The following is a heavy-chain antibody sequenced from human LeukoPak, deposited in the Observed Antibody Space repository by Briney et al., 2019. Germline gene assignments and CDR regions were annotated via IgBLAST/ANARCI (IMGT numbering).Heavy chain of an antibody. CDR3: ARESSSGWYFFDY. V-gene: IGHV3-30*04. J-gene: IGHJ4*02. CDR1: GFTFSSYA. Sequence: QPGRSLRLSCAASGFTFSSYAMHWVRQAPGKGLEWVAVISYDGSNKCYADSVKGRFTISRDNSKNTLYLQMNSLRAEDTAVYYCARESSSGWYFFDYWGQGTLVTVSS. CDR2: ISYDGSNK. D-gene: IGHD6-19*01.